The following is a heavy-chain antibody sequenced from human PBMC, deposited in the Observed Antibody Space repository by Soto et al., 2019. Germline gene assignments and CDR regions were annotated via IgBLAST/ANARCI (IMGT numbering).Heavy chain of an antibody. Sequence: QVQLVQSGAEVKKPGASVKVSCKASGYTFTSYGITWVRQAPGQGLEWMGWINAYNGKTQYAQKLQGRVTITTHTSTSTAYMELTSPRSAATVMYYCARAKSVAGGKYYSDYWGQGTLVTVSS. J-gene: IGHJ4*02. V-gene: IGHV1-18*01. CDR1: GYTFTSYG. D-gene: IGHD6-13*01. CDR2: INAYNGKT. CDR3: ARAKSVAGGKYYSDY.